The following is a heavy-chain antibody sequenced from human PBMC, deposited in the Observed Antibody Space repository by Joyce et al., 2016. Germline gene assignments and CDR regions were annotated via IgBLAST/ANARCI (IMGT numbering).Heavy chain of an antibody. Sequence: EVQLVEYGGGLVKPGGAPRLSCAAFGFPLTTYSLTCVRQASGMGLELVAFISSSSRSIDYSDSVKGRFAISRDNAKNSLLLQMDSLRAEDSAVYFCARVPITEDYYFDSWGQGTLVTVSS. V-gene: IGHV3-21*01. CDR3: ARVPITEDYYFDS. D-gene: IGHD5-24*01. CDR2: ISSSSRSI. CDR1: GFPLTTYS. J-gene: IGHJ4*02.